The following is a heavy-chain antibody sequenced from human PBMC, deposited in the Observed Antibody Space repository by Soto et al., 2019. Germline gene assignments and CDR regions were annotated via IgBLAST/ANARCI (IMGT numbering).Heavy chain of an antibody. CDR1: GGSFSGYY. D-gene: IGHD2-2*02. J-gene: IGHJ4*02. Sequence: SETLSLTCAVYGGSFSGYYWSWIRQPPGKGLEWTGEINHSGSTNYNPSLKSRVTISVDTSKNQFSLKLSSVTAADTAVYYCARGYSDCSSTSCYIAIFDYWGQGTLVTVSS. CDR2: INHSGST. CDR3: ARGYSDCSSTSCYIAIFDY. V-gene: IGHV4-34*01.